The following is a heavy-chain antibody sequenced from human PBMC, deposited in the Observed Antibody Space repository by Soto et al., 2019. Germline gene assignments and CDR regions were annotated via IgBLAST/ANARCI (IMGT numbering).Heavy chain of an antibody. CDR2: ISGSGGST. V-gene: IGHV3-23*01. CDR1: GFTFSSYA. Sequence: GGSLRLSCAASGFTFSSYAMSWVRQAPGKGLEWVSAISGSGGSTYYADSVKGRFTISRDNSKNTLYLQMNSLRAEDTAVYYCAKVPSQYYYDSSGYYIHWGQGTLVTVSS. J-gene: IGHJ4*02. D-gene: IGHD3-22*01. CDR3: AKVPSQYYYDSSGYYIH.